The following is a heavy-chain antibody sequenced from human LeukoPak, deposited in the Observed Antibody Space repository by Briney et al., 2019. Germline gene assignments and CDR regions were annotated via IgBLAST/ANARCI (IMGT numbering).Heavy chain of an antibody. J-gene: IGHJ3*02. D-gene: IGHD6-13*01. CDR3: ARGGSRSSGAFDI. V-gene: IGHV1-2*02. Sequence: ASVKVSCKASGYTFTGYYLHWVRQAPGQGLEWVIWINPNNGGTNYAQTFQGRVTMTRDTSISTAYMELSRLRFDDTAVYYCARGGSRSSGAFDIWGQGTMVTVSS. CDR1: GYTFTGYY. CDR2: INPNNGGT.